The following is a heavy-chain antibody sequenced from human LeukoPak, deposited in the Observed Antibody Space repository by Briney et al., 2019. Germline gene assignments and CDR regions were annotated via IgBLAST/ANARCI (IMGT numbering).Heavy chain of an antibody. D-gene: IGHD2-2*01. Sequence: SVKLSCKASGGTFSSYAISWVRQAPGQGLEWMGRIIPIFGTANYAQKFQGRVTITTDESTSTAYMELSSLRYEDTAVYYCAGGYYRSSTSCYGGLGYYYYYYMDVWGKGTTVTVSS. CDR2: IIPIFGTA. V-gene: IGHV1-69*05. CDR3: AGGYYRSSTSCYGGLGYYYYYYMDV. CDR1: GGTFSSYA. J-gene: IGHJ6*03.